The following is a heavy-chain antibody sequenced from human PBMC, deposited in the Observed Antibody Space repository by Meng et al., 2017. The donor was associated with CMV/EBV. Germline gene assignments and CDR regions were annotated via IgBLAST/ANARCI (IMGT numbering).Heavy chain of an antibody. D-gene: IGHD1-7*01. J-gene: IGHJ5*01. Sequence: ASVKVSCKASGYTFTDYDVNWVRQAAGQGLEWMGWMNPYSGNTGYVQKFQGRVTVTRNTSISTAYMELSSLRSEDTAVYYCARDLTGSTRGGRFDSWGQGTLVTVSS. V-gene: IGHV1-8*03. CDR1: GYTFTDYD. CDR2: MNPYSGNT. CDR3: ARDLTGSTRGGRFDS.